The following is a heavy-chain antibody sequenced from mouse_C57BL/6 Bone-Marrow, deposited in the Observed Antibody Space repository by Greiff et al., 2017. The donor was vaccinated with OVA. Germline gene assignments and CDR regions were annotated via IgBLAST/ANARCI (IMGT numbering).Heavy chain of an antibody. CDR2: ISYDGSN. CDR3: ARIYYDYDGGVYYFDY. CDR1: GYSITSGYY. J-gene: IGHJ2*01. V-gene: IGHV3-6*01. D-gene: IGHD2-4*01. Sequence: ESGPGLVKPSQSLSLTCSVTGYSITSGYYWNWIRQFPGNKLEWMGYISYDGSNNYNPSLKNRISITRDTSKNQFFLKLNSVTTEDTATYYCARIYYDYDGGVYYFDYWGQGTTLTVSS.